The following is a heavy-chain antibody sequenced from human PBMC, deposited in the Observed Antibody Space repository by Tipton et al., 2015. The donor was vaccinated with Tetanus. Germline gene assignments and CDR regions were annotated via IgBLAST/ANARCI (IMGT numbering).Heavy chain of an antibody. J-gene: IGHJ4*02. CDR2: VYSSGSA. CDR3: ARHRAQWELLF. Sequence: TLSLTCSVSGGSVNLYFWSWIRQPAGKGLEWIGRVYSSGSASYNPSLKSRVTMSVDTSKNQFSLKLSSMTAADTAVYYCARHRAQWELLFWSQGALVTVSS. CDR1: GGSVNLYF. D-gene: IGHD1-26*01. V-gene: IGHV4-4*07.